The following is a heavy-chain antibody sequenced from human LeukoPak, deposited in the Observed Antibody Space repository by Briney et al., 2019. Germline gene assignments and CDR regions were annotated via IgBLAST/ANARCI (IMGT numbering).Heavy chain of an antibody. CDR1: GFTFSDCY. D-gene: IGHD3-22*01. CDR2: ISSSGSTI. CDR3: ARDLTLNYYDSSGYYSLDAFDI. V-gene: IGHV3-11*04. J-gene: IGHJ3*02. Sequence: PGGSLRLSCAASGFTFSDCYMSWIRQAPGKGLEGVSYISSSGSTIYYADSVKGRFTISRDNAKNSLYLQMNSLRAEDTAVYYCARDLTLNYYDSSGYYSLDAFDIWGQGTMVTVSS.